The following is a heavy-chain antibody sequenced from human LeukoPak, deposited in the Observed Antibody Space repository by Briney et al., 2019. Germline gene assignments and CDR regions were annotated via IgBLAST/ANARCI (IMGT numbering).Heavy chain of an antibody. Sequence: GGSLRLSCAASGFTFSNAYMNWVRQAPGKGLEWVGRIKPKTDGETTEYAAPVKDRFSISRDDSKSMVYLQMNSLKTEDTAVYYCTYFTFGGVNLLDYWGQGTLVTVSS. CDR1: GFTFSNAY. D-gene: IGHD3-16*01. J-gene: IGHJ4*02. V-gene: IGHV3-15*07. CDR3: TYFTFGGVNLLDY. CDR2: IKPKTDGETT.